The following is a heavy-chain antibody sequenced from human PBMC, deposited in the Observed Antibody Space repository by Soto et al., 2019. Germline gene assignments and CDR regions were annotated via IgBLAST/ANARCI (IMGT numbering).Heavy chain of an antibody. CDR3: AKHFFDVEQHLVGNWFDP. CDR1: GLTFSGYA. J-gene: IGHJ5*02. Sequence: TGGSLRLSWAASGLTFSGYAMSWVRQAPGKGLEWVSSISGSGVRTYYADSVKGRFTISRDNSKNTLYLQMNSLRAEDTAVYYCAKHFFDVEQHLVGNWFDPWGQGTLVTVSS. D-gene: IGHD6-13*01. CDR2: ISGSGVRT. V-gene: IGHV3-23*01.